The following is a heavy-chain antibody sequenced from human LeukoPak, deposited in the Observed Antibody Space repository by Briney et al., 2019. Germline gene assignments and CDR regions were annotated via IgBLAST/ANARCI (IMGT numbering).Heavy chain of an antibody. CDR1: GFTFDTHG. CDR3: ARDRSPSDY. CDR2: ISNSARST. Sequence: GGSLRLSCAASGFTFDTHGMSWVRQPPGKGLEWVSGISNSARSTSYADSVKGRFTISRDNSKSTLFLQMKSLRAEGTAVYYCARDRSPSDYWGQGTLVTVSS. J-gene: IGHJ4*02. V-gene: IGHV3-23*01.